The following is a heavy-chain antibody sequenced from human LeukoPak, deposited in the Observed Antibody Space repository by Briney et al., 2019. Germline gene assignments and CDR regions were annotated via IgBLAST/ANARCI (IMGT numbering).Heavy chain of an antibody. V-gene: IGHV4-59*01. CDR2: IYYSGST. CDR3: TRGSIAYYYMDV. D-gene: IGHD3-22*01. Sequence: SETLSLTCTVSGGSISSYYWSWIRQPPGKELEWIGNIYYSGSTNYNPSLKSRVTISVDTSKNPFSLKLSSVTAADTAVYYCTRGSIAYYYMDVWGKGTTVTISS. CDR1: GGSISSYY. J-gene: IGHJ6*03.